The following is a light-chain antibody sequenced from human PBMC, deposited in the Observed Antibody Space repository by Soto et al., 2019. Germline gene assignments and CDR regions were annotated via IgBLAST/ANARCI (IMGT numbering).Light chain of an antibody. Sequence: EIVMTQSPATLSVSPGERATLSCRASVSISSNLAWYQQKPGQTPRLLIYGASTRATDIPARFSGSGSGTEFTLTISSLQSEDFAVYYCQQYNSWPPMYAFGQGTKLEIK. CDR3: QQYNSWPPMYA. CDR2: GAS. V-gene: IGKV3-15*01. J-gene: IGKJ2*01. CDR1: VSISSN.